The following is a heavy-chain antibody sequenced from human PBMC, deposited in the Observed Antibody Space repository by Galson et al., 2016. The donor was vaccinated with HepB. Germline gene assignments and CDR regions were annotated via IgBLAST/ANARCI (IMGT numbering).Heavy chain of an antibody. V-gene: IGHV2-5*08. J-gene: IGHJ5*02. D-gene: IGHD3-10*01. Sequence: PALVKPTQTLTLTCTFSGFSLSTSAMGVSWIRQSPGKALEWLALIYWDDDKRYRPSLKNRLTITKDTSKNQVVLTLTNVDPVDTATYYCSHTVHSSGRDWFDPWGQGTLVTVSS. CDR3: SHTVHSSGRDWFDP. CDR2: IYWDDDK. CDR1: GFSLSTSAMG.